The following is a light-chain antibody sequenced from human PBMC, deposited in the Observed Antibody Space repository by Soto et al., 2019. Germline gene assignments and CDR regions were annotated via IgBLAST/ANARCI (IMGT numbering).Light chain of an antibody. CDR2: DVS. CDR1: SSEVGGYNY. CDR3: SSYTSSTTLV. J-gene: IGLJ2*01. Sequence: QSVLTQPASVSGSPGQSITISCTGTSSEVGGYNYVSWYQQHPGKAPKLMIYDVSNRPSGFSNRFSGSKSGNTASLTISGLQAEDEAVYYCSSYTSSTTLVFGGGTKVTVL. V-gene: IGLV2-14*01.